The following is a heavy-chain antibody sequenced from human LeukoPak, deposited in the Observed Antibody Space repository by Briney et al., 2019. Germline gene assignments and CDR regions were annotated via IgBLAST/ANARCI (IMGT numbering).Heavy chain of an antibody. CDR3: ARDGDYGDYFDY. CDR1: GGSISSYY. CDR2: IYYSGST. V-gene: IGHV4-59*01. J-gene: IGHJ4*02. D-gene: IGHD4-17*01. Sequence: SETLSLTCTVSGGSISSYYWSWIRQPPGKGVEWIGYIYYSGSTNYNPSLKSRVTISVDTSKNQFSLKLSSVTAADTAVYYCARDGDYGDYFDYWGQGTLVTVSS.